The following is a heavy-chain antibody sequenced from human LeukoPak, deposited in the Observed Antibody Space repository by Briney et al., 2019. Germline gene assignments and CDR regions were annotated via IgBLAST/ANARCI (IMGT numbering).Heavy chain of an antibody. Sequence: SETLSLTCAVYGGSFSGYYWSWIRQPPGKGLEWIGYIYYSGSTKYNPSLKSRVTISVDTSKNQFSLKLNSVTAADTAIYYCARDRTYRGSSTTYFYAMDVWGQGTTVTVSS. CDR3: ARDRTYRGSSTTYFYAMDV. CDR1: GGSFSGYY. V-gene: IGHV4-59*01. J-gene: IGHJ6*02. CDR2: IYYSGST. D-gene: IGHD6-6*01.